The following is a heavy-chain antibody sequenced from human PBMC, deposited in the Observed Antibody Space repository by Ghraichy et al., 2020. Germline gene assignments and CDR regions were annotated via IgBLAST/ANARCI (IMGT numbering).Heavy chain of an antibody. CDR1: GYSISGGYY. J-gene: IGHJ4*02. D-gene: IGHD3-3*01. Sequence: SETLSLTCAVSGYSISGGYYWGWIRQPPGKGLEWIGSIYHSGSTYYNPSLKSRVTISVDTSKNQISLNLSSVTAADTAVYYCARDRGYYTSDYWGQGTLDTVSS. V-gene: IGHV4-38-2*02. CDR3: ARDRGYYTSDY. CDR2: IYHSGST.